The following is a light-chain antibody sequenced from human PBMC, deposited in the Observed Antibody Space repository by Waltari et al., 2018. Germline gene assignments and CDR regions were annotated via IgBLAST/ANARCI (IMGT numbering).Light chain of an antibody. CDR3: QQYNDWYS. CDR1: QGIASN. J-gene: IGKJ2*03. Sequence: EKVMTQSPATLSVSPGGVVTLSCRASQGIASNLAWYQYRPGQAPRLLIYDASTRASGIPSRFSGSWSGTEFTLTISGLQSDDSALYYCQQYNDWYSFGQGTKL. V-gene: IGKV3-15*01. CDR2: DAS.